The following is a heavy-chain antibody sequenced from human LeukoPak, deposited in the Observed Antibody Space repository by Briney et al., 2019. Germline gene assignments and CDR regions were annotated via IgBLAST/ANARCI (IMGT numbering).Heavy chain of an antibody. CDR2: INHSGST. J-gene: IGHJ4*02. Sequence: SETLSLTCAVYGGSFSGYYWSWIRQPPGKGLEWIGEINHSGSTNYNPSLKGRVTISVDTSKNQFSLKLSSVTAADTAVYYCARDGGVVAASIGILDYWGQGTLVTVSS. V-gene: IGHV4-34*01. CDR3: ARDGGVVAASIGILDY. CDR1: GGSFSGYY. D-gene: IGHD2-15*01.